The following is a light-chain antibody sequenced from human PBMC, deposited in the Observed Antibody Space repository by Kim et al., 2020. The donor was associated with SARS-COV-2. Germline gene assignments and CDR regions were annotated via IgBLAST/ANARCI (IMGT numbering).Light chain of an antibody. CDR3: QSADSSGTYFWV. CDR1: ALPKQY. V-gene: IGLV3-25*03. CDR2: KDS. J-gene: IGLJ3*02. Sequence: SYELTQPPSVSVSPGQTARITCSGDALPKQYAYWYQQKPGQAPVLVIYKDSERPSGIPERFSGSSSGTTVTLTISGVQAEDEADYYCQSADSSGTYFWVF.